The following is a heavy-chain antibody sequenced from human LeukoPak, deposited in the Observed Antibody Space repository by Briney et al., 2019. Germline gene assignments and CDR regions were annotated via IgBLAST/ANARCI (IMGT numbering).Heavy chain of an antibody. V-gene: IGHV3-15*01. CDR3: TTHITMVRGVHWFDP. D-gene: IGHD3-10*01. Sequence: GGSLRLSCAASGFTFSNAWMSWVRQAPGKGLGWVGRIKSKTDGGTTDYAAPVKGRFTISRDDSKNTLYLQMNSLKTEDTAVYYCTTHITMVRGVHWFDPWGQGTLVTVSS. CDR1: GFTFSNAW. CDR2: IKSKTDGGTT. J-gene: IGHJ5*02.